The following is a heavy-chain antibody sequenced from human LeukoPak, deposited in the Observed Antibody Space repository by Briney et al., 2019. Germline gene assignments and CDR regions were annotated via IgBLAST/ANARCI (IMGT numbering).Heavy chain of an antibody. CDR3: AATHYDSSGYTDY. CDR1: GFTFTSSA. D-gene: IGHD3-22*01. J-gene: IGHJ4*02. CDR2: IVVGSGNT. V-gene: IGHV1-58*02. Sequence: GASVKVSCKASGFTFTSSAMQWVRQARGQRLEWIGWIVVGSGNTNYAQKFQERVTITRDMSTSTVYMELSSLRSEDTAVYYCAATHYDSSGYTDYWGQGTLVTVSS.